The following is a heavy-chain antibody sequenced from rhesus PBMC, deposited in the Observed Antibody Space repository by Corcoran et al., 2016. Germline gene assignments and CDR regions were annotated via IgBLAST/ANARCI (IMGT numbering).Heavy chain of an antibody. J-gene: IGHJ4*01. V-gene: IGHV4-106*01. Sequence: QVQLQESGPGLVKPSETVSLPCAVSGGSFNSWWWTWIRQAPGGGLEWIGYIYGSGGGTNYNPSLKNRVTISIDTSKNQFSLKLSSVTAADTAVYYCARDGALTVAVPFDYWGQGVLVTVSS. CDR3: ARDGALTVAVPFDY. CDR1: GGSFNSWW. D-gene: IGHD4-29*01. CDR2: IYGSGGGT.